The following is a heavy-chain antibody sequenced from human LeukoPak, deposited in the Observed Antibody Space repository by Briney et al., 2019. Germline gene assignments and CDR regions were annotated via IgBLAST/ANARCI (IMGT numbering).Heavy chain of an antibody. Sequence: SETLSLTCTVSGGSISSYYWSWIRQPAGKGLEWIGRIYTSGSTNYNPSLKSRVTMSVDTSKNQFSLKLSSVTAADTAVYYCARVFSGYSWNPDAFDIWGQGTMVTVSS. CDR1: GGSISSYY. CDR2: IYTSGST. CDR3: ARVFSGYSWNPDAFDI. J-gene: IGHJ3*02. D-gene: IGHD1-20*01. V-gene: IGHV4-4*07.